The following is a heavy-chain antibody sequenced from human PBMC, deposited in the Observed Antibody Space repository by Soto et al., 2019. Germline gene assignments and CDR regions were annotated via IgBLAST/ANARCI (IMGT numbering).Heavy chain of an antibody. J-gene: IGHJ4*02. CDR2: ISVYSGFT. CDR3: AKSVLFSFDYGFTED. D-gene: IGHD5-18*01. Sequence: ASVKVSCKASGGTFSSYTISWVRQAPGQGLEWMGWISVYSGFTRYAQKLQGRVTMTTDTSTDTAYMELRSLRSDDTAIYYCAKSVLFSFDYGFTEDWGQGTVVTVSS. CDR1: GGTFSSYT. V-gene: IGHV1-18*01.